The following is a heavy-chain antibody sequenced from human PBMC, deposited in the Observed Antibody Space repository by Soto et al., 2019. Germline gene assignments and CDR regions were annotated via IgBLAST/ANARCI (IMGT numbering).Heavy chain of an antibody. D-gene: IGHD1-1*01. CDR2: ISYDGSNK. CDR3: AKDRNPGENYYYDGMDV. Sequence: QVQLVESGGGVVQPGRSLRLSCAASGFTFSSYGMHWVRQAPGKGLEWVAVISYDGSNKYYADSVKGRFTISRDNSKNTLYLQMNSLRAEDTAVYYCAKDRNPGENYYYDGMDVWGQGTTVTVSS. CDR1: GFTFSSYG. J-gene: IGHJ6*02. V-gene: IGHV3-30*18.